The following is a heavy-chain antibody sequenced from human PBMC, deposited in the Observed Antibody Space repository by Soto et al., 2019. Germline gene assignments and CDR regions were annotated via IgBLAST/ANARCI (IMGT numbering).Heavy chain of an antibody. J-gene: IGHJ6*02. V-gene: IGHV3-53*01. CDR1: GFIVTNSY. CDR3: ARDWSKFRYHYPYYYAMDA. D-gene: IGHD2-15*01. Sequence: PGCSLGLSCTVSGFIVTNSYINWVRQAPGKGLEWVSILYSSGTTYYADSVRGRFTVSRDDSKNTMFLHMNSLRADDTDVYYCARDWSKFRYHYPYYYAMDAWGQGTTVTVS. CDR2: LYSSGTT.